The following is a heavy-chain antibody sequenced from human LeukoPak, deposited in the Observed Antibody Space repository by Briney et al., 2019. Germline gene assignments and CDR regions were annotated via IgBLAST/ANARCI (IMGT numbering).Heavy chain of an antibody. V-gene: IGHV1-24*01. D-gene: IGHD5-18*01. Sequence: ASVKVSCKVSGYTLTELSMHWVRQAPGKGLEWMGGFDPEDGETNYAQKFQGRVTITADESTSTAYMELSSLRSEDTAVYYCARGWIQLWALDYWGQGTLVTVSS. CDR2: FDPEDGET. J-gene: IGHJ4*02. CDR3: ARGWIQLWALDY. CDR1: GYTLTELS.